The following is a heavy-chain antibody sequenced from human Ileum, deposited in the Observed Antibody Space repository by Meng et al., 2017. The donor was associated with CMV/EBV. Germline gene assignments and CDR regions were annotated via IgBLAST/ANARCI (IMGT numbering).Heavy chain of an antibody. J-gene: IGHJ6*02. CDR1: GGTFSNYT. CDR2: IIPIFGTA. D-gene: IGHD3-3*01. CDR3: ASGAYYDFWSGYYRYHYYGIDV. V-gene: IGHV1-69*05. Sequence: SVKVSCKASGGTFSNYTISWVRQAPAQGLEWMGGIIPIFGTAKYAQKFQGRVTITTDESTSTAYMELRSLRSEDTALFHCASGAYYDFWSGYYRYHYYGIDVWGQGTTVTVSS.